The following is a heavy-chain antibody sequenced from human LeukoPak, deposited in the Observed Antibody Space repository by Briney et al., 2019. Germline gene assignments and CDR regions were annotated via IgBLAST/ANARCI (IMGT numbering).Heavy chain of an antibody. J-gene: IGHJ3*02. CDR1: GGTFSSYA. CDR3: ARSPRDYGGKSRRGAFDI. V-gene: IGHV1-69*05. CDR2: IIPIFGTA. Sequence: SVKASCKASGGTFSSYAISWVRQAPGQGLEWMGGIIPIFGTANYAQKFQGRVTITTDESTSTAYMELSSLRSEDTAVYYCARSPRDYGGKSRRGAFDIWGQGTMVTVSS. D-gene: IGHD4-23*01.